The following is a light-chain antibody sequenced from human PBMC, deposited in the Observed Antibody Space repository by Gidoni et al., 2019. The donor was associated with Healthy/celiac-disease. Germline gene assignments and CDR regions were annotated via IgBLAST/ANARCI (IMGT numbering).Light chain of an antibody. CDR2: GNS. V-gene: IGLV1-40*01. J-gene: IGLJ3*02. Sequence: QSVLTQPPSVSGAPGQRVTISCIGCSSNIGAGYDVHWYQQLPGAAPKLLISGNSNRPSGVPDRFSGSKSGTSASLAITGLQAEEEADYYCQAYDSSLRGARVFGGGTKLTVL. CDR1: SSNIGAGYD. CDR3: QAYDSSLRGARV.